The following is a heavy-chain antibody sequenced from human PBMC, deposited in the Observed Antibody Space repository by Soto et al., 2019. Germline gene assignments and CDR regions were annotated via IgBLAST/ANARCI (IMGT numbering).Heavy chain of an antibody. D-gene: IGHD2-15*01. CDR3: ARAEAARNWFAP. CDR1: GGSISSGGYY. V-gene: IGHV4-31*03. CDR2: IYYSGST. J-gene: IGHJ5*02. Sequence: SETLSLTCTVSGGSISSGGYYWSWIRQHPGKGLEWIGYIYYSGSTYYNPSLKSRVTISVDTSKNQFSLKLSSVTAADTAVYYCARAEAARNWFAPWGQGTLVTVSS.